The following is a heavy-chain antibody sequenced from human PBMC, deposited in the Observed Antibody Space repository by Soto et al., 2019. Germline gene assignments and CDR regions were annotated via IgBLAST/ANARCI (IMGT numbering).Heavy chain of an antibody. J-gene: IGHJ4*02. V-gene: IGHV3-30*03. CDR3: AIRASYYDSSGYFDY. CDR1: GFTFGSYG. CDR2: ISYDGSNK. Sequence: GGSLRLSCAASGFTFGSYGMHWVRQAPGKGLEWVAVISYDGSNKYYADSVKGRFTISRDNAKNTLYLQMNSLRAEDTAVYYCAIRASYYDSSGYFDYWGQGT. D-gene: IGHD3-22*01.